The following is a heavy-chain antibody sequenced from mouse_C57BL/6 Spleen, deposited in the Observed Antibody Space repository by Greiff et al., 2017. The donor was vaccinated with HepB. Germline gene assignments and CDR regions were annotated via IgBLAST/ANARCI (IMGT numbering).Heavy chain of an antibody. CDR2: IDPEDGET. Sequence: DVKLQESGAELVKPGASVKLSCTASGFNIKDYYMHWVKQRTEQGLEWIGRIDPEDGETKYAPKFQGQATITADTSSNTAYPQLSSLTSEDTAVYYCASLARYYYAMDYGGQGTSVTVSS. CDR3: ASLARYYYAMDY. CDR1: GFNIKDYY. V-gene: IGHV14-2*01. J-gene: IGHJ4*01. D-gene: IGHD1-1*01.